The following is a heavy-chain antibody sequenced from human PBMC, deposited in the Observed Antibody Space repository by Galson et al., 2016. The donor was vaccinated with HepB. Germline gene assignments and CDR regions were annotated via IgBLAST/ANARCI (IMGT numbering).Heavy chain of an antibody. J-gene: IGHJ4*02. V-gene: IGHV4-4*02. Sequence: SETLSLTCAVSGGSISSSHWWSWVRQPPGKGLEWIGEIYHSGRINYNPSLKSRITIAVDKSKNQLSLKLSSVTAADTAIYYCASYDVLIGYGFNYWGRGTLVTVSS. CDR2: IYHSGRI. D-gene: IGHD3-9*01. CDR3: ASYDVLIGYGFNY. CDR1: GGSISSSHW.